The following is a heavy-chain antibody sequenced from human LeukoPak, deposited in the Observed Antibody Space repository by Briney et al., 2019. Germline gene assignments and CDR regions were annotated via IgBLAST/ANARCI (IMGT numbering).Heavy chain of an antibody. CDR2: IFYSGST. CDR1: GGSISNYY. CDR3: ARAKTDTVMITYYYYMDV. Sequence: PSETLSLTCTVSGGSISNYYWNWIRQPPGKGLEWIGSIFYSGSTNYNPSLKSRVIISVDTSKNQFSLKLSSMTAADTAVYYCARAKTDTVMITYYYYMDVWGKGTTVTVSS. J-gene: IGHJ6*03. V-gene: IGHV4-59*01. D-gene: IGHD5-18*01.